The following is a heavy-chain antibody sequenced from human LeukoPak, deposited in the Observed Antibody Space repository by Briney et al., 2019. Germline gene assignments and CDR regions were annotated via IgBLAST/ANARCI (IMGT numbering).Heavy chain of an antibody. CDR3: ARFPSNLYYFDY. CDR2: IYTSGST. J-gene: IGHJ4*02. V-gene: IGHV4-61*02. Sequence: SETLSLTCTVSGGSISSGSYYWSWIRQPAGKGLEWIGRIYTSGSTNYNPSLKSRVTISVDTSKNQFSLKLSSVTAADTAVYYCARFPSNLYYFDYWGQGTPVTVSS. CDR1: GGSISSGSYY.